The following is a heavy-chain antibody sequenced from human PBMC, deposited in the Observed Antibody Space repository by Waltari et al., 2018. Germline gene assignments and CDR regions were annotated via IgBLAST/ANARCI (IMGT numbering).Heavy chain of an antibody. J-gene: IGHJ4*02. CDR3: VRDHWGPDY. Sequence: EVHLVESGGGLVQPGGSLRLSVAASGFTFTDYWLSLVRQAPGTGPEWVANIQKDGSEKNYVDNVKGRFTISRDNAKDSVYLQMNSLRADDTAMYYCVRDHWGPDYWGQGTLVTVSS. D-gene: IGHD7-27*01. V-gene: IGHV3-7*01. CDR1: GFTFTDYW. CDR2: IQKDGSEK.